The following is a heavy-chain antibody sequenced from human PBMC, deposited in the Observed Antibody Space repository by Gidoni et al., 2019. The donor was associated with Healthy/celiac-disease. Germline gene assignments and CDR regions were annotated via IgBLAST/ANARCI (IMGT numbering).Heavy chain of an antibody. CDR3: ASTYSRDYAFDI. CDR1: GFPFSDYY. Sequence: QVQLVESGGGLVKHGWSLRLSCAASGFPFSDYYMSWIRQAPGKGLEWVSYISSSGSTIYYADSVKGRFTISRDNAKNSLYLQMNSLRAEDTAVYYCASTYSRDYAFDIWGQGTMVTVSS. D-gene: IGHD3-16*01. J-gene: IGHJ3*02. CDR2: ISSSGSTI. V-gene: IGHV3-11*01.